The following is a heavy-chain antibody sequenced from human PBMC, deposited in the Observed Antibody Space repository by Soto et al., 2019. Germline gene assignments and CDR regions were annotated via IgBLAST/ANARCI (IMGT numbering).Heavy chain of an antibody. J-gene: IGHJ6*02. Sequence: GASVKVSCKASGYTFTGYYMHWVRQAPGQGLEWMGWINPNSGGANYAQKFQGRVTMTRDTSISTAYMEQSRLRSDDTAVYYCARDPVVPAAIRHDYYYYYGMDVWGQGTTVTVSS. V-gene: IGHV1-2*02. CDR1: GYTFTGYY. CDR3: ARDPVVPAAIRHDYYYYYGMDV. D-gene: IGHD2-2*01. CDR2: INPNSGGA.